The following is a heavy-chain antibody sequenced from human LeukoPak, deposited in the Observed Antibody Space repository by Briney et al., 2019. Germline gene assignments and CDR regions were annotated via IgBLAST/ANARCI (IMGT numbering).Heavy chain of an antibody. CDR3: AKDAPFALFIHAY. V-gene: IGHV3-48*01. J-gene: IGHJ4*02. D-gene: IGHD2-21*01. CDR1: GFIFSRDS. CDR2: INGGGSPI. Sequence: GGSLRLSCATSGFIFSRDSMNWVRQAPGKGLEWVAYINGGGSPIYYADSVKGRFTISRDNSKNTLYLQMNSLRAEDTAVYYCAKDAPFALFIHAYWGQGTLVTVSS.